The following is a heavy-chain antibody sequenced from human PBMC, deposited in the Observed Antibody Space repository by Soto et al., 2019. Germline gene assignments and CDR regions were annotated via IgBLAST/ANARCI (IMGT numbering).Heavy chain of an antibody. D-gene: IGHD6-13*01. Sequence: GGSLRLSCAASGFIFGGYAMGWVRQAPGKGLEWVANIKQDGSEKYYVDSVKGRFTISRDNAKNSLYLQMSSLRSEDTAVYYCARQGIAAAIDAFDIWGQGTMVTVSS. CDR1: GFIFGGYA. CDR3: ARQGIAAAIDAFDI. J-gene: IGHJ3*02. V-gene: IGHV3-7*02. CDR2: IKQDGSEK.